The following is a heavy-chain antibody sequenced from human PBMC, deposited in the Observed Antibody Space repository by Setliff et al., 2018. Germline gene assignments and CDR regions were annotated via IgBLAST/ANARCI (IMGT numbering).Heavy chain of an antibody. CDR2: IYYSGTA. CDR3: ARHEFVGGYYGSVTYRHFDY. V-gene: IGHV4-34*01. J-gene: IGHJ4*02. CDR1: GESFSGHY. Sequence: SETLSLTCAVYGESFSGHYWSWIRQTPGKGLEWIGSIYYSGTAYYNPSLKSRVTISVDTSKNQFSLQVTSVTATDTAVYYCARHEFVGGYYGSVTYRHFDYWGQGILVTVSS. D-gene: IGHD3-10*01.